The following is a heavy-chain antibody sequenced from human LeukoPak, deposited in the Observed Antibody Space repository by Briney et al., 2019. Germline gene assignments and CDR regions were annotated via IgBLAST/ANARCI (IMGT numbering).Heavy chain of an antibody. CDR3: ARELVSLGTGYFDL. CDR2: ITGSSTWT. V-gene: IGHV3-23*01. J-gene: IGHJ2*01. Sequence: GGSLRLSCEASGFTFGTYGMTWIRQAPGKGLEWVSGITGSSTWTYYADSVRGRFTISRDNSKNTLHLQMNNLRAEDTAIYYCARELVSLGTGYFDLWGRGTLVTVSS. D-gene: IGHD7-27*01. CDR1: GFTFGTYG.